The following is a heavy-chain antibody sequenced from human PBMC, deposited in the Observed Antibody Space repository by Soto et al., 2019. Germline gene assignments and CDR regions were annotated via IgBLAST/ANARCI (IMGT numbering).Heavy chain of an antibody. CDR2: LSYDGSDK. CDR1: GFTFSSYA. J-gene: IGHJ4*02. V-gene: IGHV3-30-3*01. D-gene: IGHD3-10*01. Sequence: PGGSLRLPCAASGFTFSSYAMHWVRQAPGKGLEWVAVLSYDGSDKYHADSVKGRFTVSRDNSKNTLYLQMNGLRPEDTAVYYCAIDEGRKSADYYFDHWGQGTLVTVSS. CDR3: AIDEGRKSADYYFDH.